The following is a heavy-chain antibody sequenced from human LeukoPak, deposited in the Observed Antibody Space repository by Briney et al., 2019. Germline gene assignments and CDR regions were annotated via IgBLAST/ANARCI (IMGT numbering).Heavy chain of an antibody. Sequence: SHTLSLTCAISGDSISRTHDPWTCIKQPPTRGPAWMGRTYYTSKSYNEYAVSVKSRITINPDTSKNQFSLQRNSVTPEDTAVYYCARAVGYFDLWGRGTLVTVSS. V-gene: IGHV6-1*01. CDR1: GDSISRTHDP. CDR2: TYYTSKSYN. CDR3: ARAVGYFDL. J-gene: IGHJ2*01.